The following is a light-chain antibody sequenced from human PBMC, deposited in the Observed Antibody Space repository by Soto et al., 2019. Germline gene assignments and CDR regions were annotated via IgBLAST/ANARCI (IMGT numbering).Light chain of an antibody. Sequence: EVVLTQSPGTLSLSPGERATLSCRASQTLSRSWLAWYQHKPGQAPTLLVSGASRRATGIPDRFSGGGSGTDFMLTISRLEPEDFAVYYCQQEGSSHKALGQGTKVDI. CDR3: QQEGSSHKA. J-gene: IGKJ1*01. CDR1: QTLSRSW. V-gene: IGKV3-20*01. CDR2: GAS.